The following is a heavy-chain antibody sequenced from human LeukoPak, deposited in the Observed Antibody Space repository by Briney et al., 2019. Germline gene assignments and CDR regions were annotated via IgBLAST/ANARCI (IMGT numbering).Heavy chain of an antibody. D-gene: IGHD2-15*01. Sequence: GESLKISCKGSGYSFSTSWIGWLRQMRGKGLEWRGIIYPGDSDTRYSPSFQGQVTISADKSITTAYLQWSSLKASDTAMYYCAILGYCRGGYCYSVDCWGQGTLVTVSS. CDR2: IYPGDSDT. J-gene: IGHJ4*02. CDR3: AILGYCRGGYCYSVDC. CDR1: GYSFSTSW. V-gene: IGHV5-51*01.